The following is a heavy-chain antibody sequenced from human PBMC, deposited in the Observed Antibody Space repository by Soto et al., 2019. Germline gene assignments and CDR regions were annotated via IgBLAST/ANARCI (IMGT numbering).Heavy chain of an antibody. J-gene: IGHJ6*02. CDR2: ISSSSSYI. CDR3: ARYCSSTSCYSYYGMDV. D-gene: IGHD2-2*02. V-gene: IGHV3-21*01. CDR1: GFTFSSYS. Sequence: EVQLVESGGGLVKPGGSLRLSCAASGFTFSSYSMNWVRQAPGKGLEWVSSISSSSSYIYYADSVKGRFTISRDNAKNSLYLQMNSLRAEGTAVYYCARYCSSTSCYSYYGMDVWGQGTTVTVSS.